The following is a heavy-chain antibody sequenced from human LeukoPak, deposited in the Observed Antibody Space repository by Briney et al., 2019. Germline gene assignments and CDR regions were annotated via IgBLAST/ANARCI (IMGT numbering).Heavy chain of an antibody. V-gene: IGHV1-18*01. D-gene: IGHD5-12*01. CDR1: GYSFTSYG. CDR2: ISVYNGNT. Sequence: ASVKVSCKASGYSFTSYGISWVRQAPGQGLEWMGWISVYNGNTNYAQKLQGRVTMTTDTSTSTAYMELRSLRSDDTAVYYCARDRGYTNYFDYWGQGTLVTVSS. CDR3: ARDRGYTNYFDY. J-gene: IGHJ4*02.